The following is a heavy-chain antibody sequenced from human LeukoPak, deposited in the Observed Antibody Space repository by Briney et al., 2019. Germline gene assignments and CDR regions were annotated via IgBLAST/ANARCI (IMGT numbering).Heavy chain of an antibody. J-gene: IGHJ5*02. V-gene: IGHV1-69*04. D-gene: IGHD3-10*01. Sequence: SVKVSCKASGGTFSSYAISWVRQSPGQGLEWMGRIIPILGIANYAQKFQGRVTITADKSTSTAYLALSSLRSEDTAVYYCSRVTEARPFGELWPITWGQGTLVTVSS. CDR3: SRVTEARPFGELWPIT. CDR2: IIPILGIA. CDR1: GGTFSSYA.